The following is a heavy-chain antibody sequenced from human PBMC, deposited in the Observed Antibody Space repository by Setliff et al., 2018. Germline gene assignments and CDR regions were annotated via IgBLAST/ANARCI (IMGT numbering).Heavy chain of an antibody. CDR1: GYTFTGYY. CDR3: ARDRDSSGYPYYFDY. D-gene: IGHD3-22*01. Sequence: VSCKASGYTFTGYYMHWVRQAPGQGLEWMGWINPNSGGTNYAQKFQGWVTMTRDTSISTAYMELSRLRSDDTAVYYCARDRDSSGYPYYFDYWGQGTLVTVSS. CDR2: INPNSGGT. V-gene: IGHV1-2*04. J-gene: IGHJ4*02.